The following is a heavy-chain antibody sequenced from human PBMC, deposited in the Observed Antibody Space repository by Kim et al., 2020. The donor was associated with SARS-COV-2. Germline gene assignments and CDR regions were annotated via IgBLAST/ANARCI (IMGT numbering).Heavy chain of an antibody. Sequence: GSLRLSCAASGFTFSSYGMHWVRQAPGKGLEWVAVISYDGSNKYYADSVKGRFTISRDNSKNTLYLQMNNLRAEDTAVYYCAKDGSEWELLNAFDIWGQGTMVTVSS. CDR3: AKDGSEWELLNAFDI. CDR1: GFTFSSYG. D-gene: IGHD1-26*01. J-gene: IGHJ3*02. V-gene: IGHV3-30*18. CDR2: ISYDGSNK.